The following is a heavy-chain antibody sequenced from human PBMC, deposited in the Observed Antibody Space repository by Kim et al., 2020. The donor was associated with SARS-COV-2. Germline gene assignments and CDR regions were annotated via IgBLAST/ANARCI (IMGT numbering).Heavy chain of an antibody. CDR3: VTDPAQWVASRYFYGMDV. D-gene: IGHD6-19*01. CDR1: GFTFSNYA. V-gene: IGHV3-30-3*01. J-gene: IGHJ6*01. CDR2: ISYDGTNK. Sequence: GGSLRLSCAASGFTFSNYALNWVRQAPGKGPEGGSVISYDGTNKYYADSGRGRFTISRDNSKDPLYLQMNSLRIDDTGLYYCVTDPAQWVASRYFYGMDV.